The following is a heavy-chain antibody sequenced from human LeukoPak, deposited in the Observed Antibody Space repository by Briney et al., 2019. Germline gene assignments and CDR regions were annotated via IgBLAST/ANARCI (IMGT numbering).Heavy chain of an antibody. CDR3: AKLRSWWLRFEDY. CDR1: GFTFSSYG. CDR2: ISGSGGST. J-gene: IGHJ4*02. V-gene: IGHV3-23*01. D-gene: IGHD5-12*01. Sequence: GGSLRLSCAASGFTFSSYGMSWVRQAPGKGLEWVSAISGSGGSTYYADSVKGRFTISRDNSKNTLYLQMNSLRAEDTAVYYCAKLRSWWLRFEDYWGQGTLVTVSS.